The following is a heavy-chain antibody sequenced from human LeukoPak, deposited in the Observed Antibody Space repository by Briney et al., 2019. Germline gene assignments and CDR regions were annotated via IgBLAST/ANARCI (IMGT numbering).Heavy chain of an antibody. V-gene: IGHV3-23*01. CDR2: ISGGDTST. CDR3: AKNLNGGNTHSDY. CDR1: GFIFSSYA. Sequence: RPGGSLRLSCAASGFIFSSYAMNWVRQAPGKGLEWVSTISGGDTSTFYADSVKGRFTISRDNSKNTLYLQMNNLRAEDTAVYYCAKNLNGGNTHSDYWGQGTLVTVSS. J-gene: IGHJ4*02. D-gene: IGHD4-23*01.